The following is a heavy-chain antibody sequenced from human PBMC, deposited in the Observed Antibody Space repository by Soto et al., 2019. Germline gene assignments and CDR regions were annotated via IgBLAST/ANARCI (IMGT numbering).Heavy chain of an antibody. V-gene: IGHV3-23*01. CDR1: GFTFSSYA. CDR3: AKEGGGRWEPTYYFDY. J-gene: IGHJ4*02. D-gene: IGHD1-26*01. Sequence: PGGSLRLSWAASGFTFSSYAMSWVRQAPGKGLEWVSAISGSGGSTYYADSVKGRFTISRDNSKNTLYLQMNSLRAEDTAVYYCAKEGGGRWEPTYYFDYWGQGTLVTVSS. CDR2: ISGSGGST.